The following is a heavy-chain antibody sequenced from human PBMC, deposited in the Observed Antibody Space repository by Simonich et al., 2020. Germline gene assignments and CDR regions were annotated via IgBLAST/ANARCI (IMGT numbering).Heavy chain of an antibody. CDR1: GCSISSGSYY. CDR2: LYYSGST. J-gene: IGHJ4*02. D-gene: IGHD3-10*01. Sequence: QLQLQESVPGLVKPSATLSLTCTVSGCSISSGSYYWGWIRKPPGKGLEWLGRLYYSGSTYYNPSHKSRVTISGDTSKNQFSLKLSSVTAADTAVYYCARHAAGVFDYWGQGTLVTVSS. CDR3: ARHAAGVFDY. V-gene: IGHV4-39*01.